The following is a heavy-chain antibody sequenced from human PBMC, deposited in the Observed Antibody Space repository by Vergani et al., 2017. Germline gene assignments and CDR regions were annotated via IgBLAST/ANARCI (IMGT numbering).Heavy chain of an antibody. CDR2: INAGNGNT. Sequence: QVQLVQSGAEVKTPGASVKVSCKASGYPFTSYALHWVRQAPGQRLEWMGWINAGNGNTKYSQKFQGRVTITRDTSASTAYRELSSLRSEDTAVYYCARDIRYSCYDRGNMWDYWGQGTLVTVSS. J-gene: IGHJ4*02. CDR3: ARDIRYSCYDRGNMWDY. D-gene: IGHD5-12*01. V-gene: IGHV1-3*01. CDR1: GYPFTSYA.